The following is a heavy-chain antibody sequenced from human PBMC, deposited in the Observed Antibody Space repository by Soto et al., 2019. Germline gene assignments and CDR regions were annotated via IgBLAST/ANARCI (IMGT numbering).Heavy chain of an antibody. J-gene: IGHJ4*02. CDR1: GFTFSNAW. CDR3: TTDHDFWSGPAGY. CDR2: IKSKTDGGTT. V-gene: IGHV3-15*01. D-gene: IGHD3-3*01. Sequence: NPGGSLRLSCAASGFTFSNAWMSWVRQAPGKGLEWVGRIKSKTDGGTTDYAAPVKGRFTSSRDDSKNTLYLQMNSLKTEDTAVYYCTTDHDFWSGPAGYWGQGTLVTVSS.